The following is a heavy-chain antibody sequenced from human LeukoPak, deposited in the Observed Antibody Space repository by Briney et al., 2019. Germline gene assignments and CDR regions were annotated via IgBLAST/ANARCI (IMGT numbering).Heavy chain of an antibody. Sequence: GRSLRLSCAASGFIFSSYGMHWVRQAPGTGLEWVAVISSGGKNKIYADSVKGRFTISRDNSRNTLFLQMNSLTTEDTAVYYCARDPMADFDYWGQGTLVTVSS. V-gene: IGHV3-30*03. CDR1: GFIFSSYG. CDR3: ARDPMADFDY. J-gene: IGHJ4*02. D-gene: IGHD2-8*01. CDR2: ISSGGKNK.